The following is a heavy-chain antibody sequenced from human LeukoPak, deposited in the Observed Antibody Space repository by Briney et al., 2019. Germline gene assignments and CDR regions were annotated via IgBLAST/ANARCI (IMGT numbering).Heavy chain of an antibody. Sequence: GESLKISCKGSGNSFSNYFIAWVRQMPGKGLEWMGIIYPGDSDTRYSPSFQGQVTISADKSINTVYLQWGSLEASDTAMYYCARLNILGSTKAPLDLWGQGTLVTVSS. CDR3: ARLNILGSTKAPLDL. D-gene: IGHD1-26*01. CDR2: IYPGDSDT. J-gene: IGHJ5*02. V-gene: IGHV5-51*01. CDR1: GNSFSNYF.